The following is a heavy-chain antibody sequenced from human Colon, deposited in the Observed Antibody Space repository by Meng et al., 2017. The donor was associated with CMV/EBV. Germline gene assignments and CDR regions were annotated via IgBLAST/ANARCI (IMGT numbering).Heavy chain of an antibody. Sequence: GESLKISCATSGFTFSNYGMHWVRRAPFKGLEWVAFILYDGNIKYYADSVKGRFTVSRDNSKNMLYLQMNSLRAEDTAEYYCANWAGDDRTGYYPNWGQGTGVTVSS. V-gene: IGHV3-30*02. CDR1: GFTFSNYG. D-gene: IGHD3-22*01. CDR2: ILYDGNIK. J-gene: IGHJ4*02. CDR3: ANWAGDDRTGYYPN.